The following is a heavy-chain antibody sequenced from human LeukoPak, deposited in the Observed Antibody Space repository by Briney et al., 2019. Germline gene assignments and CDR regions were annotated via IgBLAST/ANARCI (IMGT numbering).Heavy chain of an antibody. V-gene: IGHV3-21*01. J-gene: IGHJ6*03. Sequence: GGSLRLSCAASGFTFSSYSMNWVRQAPGKGLEWVSSISSSSSYIYYADSVKGRFTISRDNSKNTLYLQMNSLRAEDTAVYYCAREGYSSSWYMKYYYYYYMDVWGKGTTVTVSS. D-gene: IGHD6-13*01. CDR1: GFTFSSYS. CDR3: AREGYSSSWYMKYYYYYYMDV. CDR2: ISSSSSYI.